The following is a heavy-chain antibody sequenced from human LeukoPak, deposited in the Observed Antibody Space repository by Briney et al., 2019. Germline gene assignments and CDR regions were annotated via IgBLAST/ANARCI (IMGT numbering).Heavy chain of an antibody. J-gene: IGHJ4*02. D-gene: IGHD3-16*01. Sequence: SETLSLTCTLSGPSISSYYWSWIRQPPGKGLEWIGYIYYSGSTNYNPSLKSRVTMSVDTSKNQFSLKLSSVTAADTAVYYCAREGGSGYFDYWGQGTLVTVSS. CDR2: IYYSGST. CDR3: AREGGSGYFDY. V-gene: IGHV4-59*01. CDR1: GPSISSYY.